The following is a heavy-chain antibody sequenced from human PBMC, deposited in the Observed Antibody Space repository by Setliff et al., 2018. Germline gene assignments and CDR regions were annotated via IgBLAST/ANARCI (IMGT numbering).Heavy chain of an antibody. Sequence: PGESLKISCAASGFTFSSYGMHWVRQAPGKGLEWAAVIWYDGSNKYYADSVKGRFTISRDNSKNTLYLQMNSLRAEDTAVYYCAKELGDRLEWLYYYYGMDVWGQGTTVTVSS. CDR3: AKELGDRLEWLYYYYGMDV. J-gene: IGHJ6*02. CDR2: IWYDGSNK. D-gene: IGHD3-3*01. CDR1: GFTFSSYG. V-gene: IGHV3-33*06.